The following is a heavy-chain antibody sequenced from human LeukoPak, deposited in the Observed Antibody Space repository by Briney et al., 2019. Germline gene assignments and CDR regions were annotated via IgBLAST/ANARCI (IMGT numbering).Heavy chain of an antibody. CDR2: ISGSGGST. J-gene: IGHJ4*02. CDR1: GFTFSSYA. Sequence: GGSLRLSCAASGFTFSSYAMSWVRQAPGKGLEWVSAISGSGGSTYYADSVKGRFTISRDNSKNTLYLQMNSLRAEDTAVYYWAKGSIAPQGWGFDYWGQEPLVTVPS. D-gene: IGHD6-6*01. V-gene: IGHV3-23*01. CDR3: AKGSIAPQGWGFDY.